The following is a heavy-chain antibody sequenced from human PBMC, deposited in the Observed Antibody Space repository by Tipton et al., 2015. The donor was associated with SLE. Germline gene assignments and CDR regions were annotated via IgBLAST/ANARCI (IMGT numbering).Heavy chain of an antibody. CDR1: GGSISSGGYS. Sequence: TLSLTCAVSGGSISSGGYSWSWIRQPPGKGLEWIGYIYHSGSTYYNPSLKSRVTISVDRSKNQFSLKLNSVTAADTAVYYCARKVNGQRWLQWGAFDIWGQGTMVTVSS. V-gene: IGHV4-30-2*01. CDR2: IYHSGST. CDR3: ARKVNGQRWLQWGAFDI. J-gene: IGHJ3*02. D-gene: IGHD5-24*01.